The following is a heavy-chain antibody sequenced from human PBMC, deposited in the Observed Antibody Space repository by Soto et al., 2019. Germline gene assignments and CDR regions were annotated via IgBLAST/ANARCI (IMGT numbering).Heavy chain of an antibody. CDR3: ARCPLPLDYFDY. V-gene: IGHV1-69*13. Sequence: SVKVSCKASGGTFSSYAISWVRQAPGQGLEWMGGIIPIFGTANYAQKFQGRVTITADESTSTAYMELSSLRSEDTAVYYCARCPLPLDYFDYWGQGTLVTVSS. CDR1: GGTFSSYA. J-gene: IGHJ4*02. CDR2: IIPIFGTA.